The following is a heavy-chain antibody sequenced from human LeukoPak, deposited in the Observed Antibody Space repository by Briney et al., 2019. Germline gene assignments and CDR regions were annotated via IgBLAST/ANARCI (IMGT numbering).Heavy chain of an antibody. V-gene: IGHV3-33*01. D-gene: IGHD3-22*01. CDR1: GFTFSNYG. CDR3: ARGDYYDSSGDSQYFQH. J-gene: IGHJ1*01. Sequence: GGSLRLSCAASGFTFSNYGMHWVRQAPGKGLEWVAVIWYDGSNKYYADSVKGRFTISRDNSKNTLYLQMNSLRAEDTAVYYCARGDYYDSSGDSQYFQHWGQGTLVTVSS. CDR2: IWYDGSNK.